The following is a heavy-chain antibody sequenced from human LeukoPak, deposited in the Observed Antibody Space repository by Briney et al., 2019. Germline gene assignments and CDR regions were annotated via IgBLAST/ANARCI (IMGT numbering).Heavy chain of an antibody. Sequence: ASVKVSCKASGYTFTSYDINWVRQATGQGLEWMGWMNPNSGNTGYAQKFQGRVTMTRNTSISTAYMELSSLRSEGTAVYYCAGGNWNYVGYYGMDVWGQGTTVTVSS. CDR3: AGGNWNYVGYYGMDV. V-gene: IGHV1-8*01. CDR1: GYTFTSYD. J-gene: IGHJ6*02. D-gene: IGHD1-7*01. CDR2: MNPNSGNT.